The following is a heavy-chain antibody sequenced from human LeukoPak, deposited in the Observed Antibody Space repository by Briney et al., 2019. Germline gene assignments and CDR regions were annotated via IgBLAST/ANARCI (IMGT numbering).Heavy chain of an antibody. J-gene: IGHJ4*02. D-gene: IGHD1-26*01. CDR1: GFTFSNYA. CDR2: ISGSGGST. Sequence: GGSLRLSCAASGFTFSNYAMSWVRQAPGQGLEWVSAISGSGGSTYYTDSVKGRFTISRDNSKNTLYVQMNSLRAEDTAVYYCAKPPSSGSYFYYFDYWGQGTLVTVSS. CDR3: AKPPSSGSYFYYFDY. V-gene: IGHV3-23*01.